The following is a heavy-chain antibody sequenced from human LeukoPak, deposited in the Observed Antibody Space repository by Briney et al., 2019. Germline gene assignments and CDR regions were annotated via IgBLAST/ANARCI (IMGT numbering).Heavy chain of an antibody. CDR3: AELGITMIGGV. CDR1: GFTFSSFE. CDR2: ISSSGSTI. D-gene: IGHD3-10*02. Sequence: GGSLRLSCAASGFTFSSFEMNWVRQAPGKGLEWISYISSSGSTIYYADSVKGRFTISRDNAKNSLYLQMNSLRAEDTAVYYCAELGITMIGGVWGKGTTVTISS. J-gene: IGHJ6*04. V-gene: IGHV3-48*03.